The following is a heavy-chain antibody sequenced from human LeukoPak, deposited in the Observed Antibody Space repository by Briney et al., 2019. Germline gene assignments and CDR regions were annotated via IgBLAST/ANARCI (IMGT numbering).Heavy chain of an antibody. J-gene: IGHJ4*02. V-gene: IGHV3-7*01. D-gene: IGHD2/OR15-2a*01. Sequence: GSLRLSCAAPGFTFSTYWMCWVRQAPGKGLEWLANINGDGSVENYVASVKGRFTISRDNAKNSLYLEMDSLRAEDTALYFCVGDRAFSTFDYWGQGTLVTVSS. CDR2: INGDGSVE. CDR3: VGDRAFSTFDY. CDR1: GFTFSTYW.